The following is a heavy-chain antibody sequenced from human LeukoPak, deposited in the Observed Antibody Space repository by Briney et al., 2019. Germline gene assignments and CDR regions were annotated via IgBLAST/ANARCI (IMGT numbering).Heavy chain of an antibody. Sequence: AGGSLRLSCAASGFTFSSYGMHWVRQAPGKGLEWVSFIRYDGSNKYYADSVKGRFTISRDNSKNTLYLQMNSLRAEDTAVYYCAKDRSYYGSFWYFDYWGQGTLVTVSS. CDR1: GFTFSSYG. CDR3: AKDRSYYGSFWYFDY. J-gene: IGHJ4*02. CDR2: IRYDGSNK. V-gene: IGHV3-30*02. D-gene: IGHD3-10*01.